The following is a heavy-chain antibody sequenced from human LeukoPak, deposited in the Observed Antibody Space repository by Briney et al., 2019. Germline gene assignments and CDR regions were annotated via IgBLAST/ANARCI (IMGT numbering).Heavy chain of an antibody. CDR2: IYPGDSDT. CDR3: ARRGIAAGNWFDP. J-gene: IGHJ5*02. D-gene: IGHD6-13*01. V-gene: IGHV5-51*01. CDR1: GYSFTSYW. Sequence: GEALKISCKGSGYSFTSYWIGWVRQMPGKGLEGMGIIYPGDSDTRYSPSFQGQLTISPDKSISADYQKWRSLKASDTAMYYCARRGIAAGNWFDPWGQGTLVTVSS.